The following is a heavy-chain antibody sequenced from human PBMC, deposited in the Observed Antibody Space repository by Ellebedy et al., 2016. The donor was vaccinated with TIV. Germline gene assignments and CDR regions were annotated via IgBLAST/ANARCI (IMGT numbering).Heavy chain of an antibody. D-gene: IGHD2-21*02. CDR3: ARQVVVTAGSYYAGMDV. V-gene: IGHV5-51*01. Sequence: GESLKISCQGSGYNFTNYWIGWVRQMPGEGLEWMGVIYPGDSDTKYSPSFQGQVTISVDKSISTAYMQWSSLKASDTAIYYCARQVVVTAGSYYAGMDVWGQGTTVTVSS. J-gene: IGHJ6*02. CDR1: GYNFTNYW. CDR2: IYPGDSDT.